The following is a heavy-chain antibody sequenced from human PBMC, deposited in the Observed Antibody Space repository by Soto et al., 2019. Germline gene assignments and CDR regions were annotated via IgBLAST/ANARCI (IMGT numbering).Heavy chain of an antibody. CDR2: ISYDGSNK. D-gene: IGHD1-7*01. J-gene: IGHJ3*02. CDR3: AELDLLVQDAFDI. CDR1: GFTFSSYA. Sequence: GGSLRLSCAASGFTFSSYAMHWVRQAPGKGLEWVAVISYDGSNKYYADSVKGRFTISRDNSKNTLYLQMNSLRAEDTAVYYCAELDLLVQDAFDIWGQGTMVTVSS. V-gene: IGHV3-30-3*01.